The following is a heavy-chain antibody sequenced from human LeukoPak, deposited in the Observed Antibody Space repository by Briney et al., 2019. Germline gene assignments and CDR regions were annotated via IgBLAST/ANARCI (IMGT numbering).Heavy chain of an antibody. D-gene: IGHD2-8*01. V-gene: IGHV5-51*01. CDR2: IYPGDSDT. CDR1: GYSFPTYW. J-gene: IGHJ5*01. Sequence: GESLKISCKGSGYSFPTYWIAWVRHMPGKGLEWMGIIYPGDSDTRYSPSFQGQVTISAHKSINTAYLQWRSLKASDTAMYYCARSSGLYARIDSWGQGTLVTVSS. CDR3: ARSSGLYARIDS.